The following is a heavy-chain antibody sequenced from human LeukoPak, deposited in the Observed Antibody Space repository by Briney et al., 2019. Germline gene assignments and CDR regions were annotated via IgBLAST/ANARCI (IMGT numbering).Heavy chain of an antibody. CDR2: VYFSGIT. J-gene: IGHJ4*02. V-gene: IGHV4-4*09. Sequence: SETLSLTCTVSDDSIRTHYCSWIRQPPGKGLECIGYVYFSGITNYNPSLKSRVTMSVDTSNNQLSLKLSSVTAADTAVYYCARTARLPDSWGQGTLVTVSS. D-gene: IGHD2-21*01. CDR3: ARTARLPDS. CDR1: DDSIRTHY.